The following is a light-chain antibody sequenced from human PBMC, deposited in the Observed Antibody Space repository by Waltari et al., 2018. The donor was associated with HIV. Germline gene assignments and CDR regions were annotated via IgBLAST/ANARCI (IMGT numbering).Light chain of an antibody. Sequence: ENVLTQSPGTLSLSPGERATLSCRASQSVSSSYLAWYQQKPGQAPRLLIYDVSSRATGIPDRFSGSGSGTDFTLTISGLEPEDFAMYYCQQFGSSTWTFGQGTKVEIK. CDR1: QSVSSSY. J-gene: IGKJ1*01. CDR3: QQFGSSTWT. V-gene: IGKV3-20*01. CDR2: DVS.